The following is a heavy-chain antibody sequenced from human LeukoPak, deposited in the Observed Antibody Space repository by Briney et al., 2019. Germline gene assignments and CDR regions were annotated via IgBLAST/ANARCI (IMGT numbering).Heavy chain of an antibody. J-gene: IGHJ4*02. D-gene: IGHD2-21*02. Sequence: GGSLRLSCAASGFTFSSYAMDWVRQAPGKGLEWVAVISNDGSNKYYADSVKGRFTISRDNSKNTLYLQMNSLRAEDTAVHYCARDSCGDDCYSSYFDYWGQGTLVTVSS. V-gene: IGHV3-30-3*01. CDR1: GFTFSSYA. CDR2: ISNDGSNK. CDR3: ARDSCGDDCYSSYFDY.